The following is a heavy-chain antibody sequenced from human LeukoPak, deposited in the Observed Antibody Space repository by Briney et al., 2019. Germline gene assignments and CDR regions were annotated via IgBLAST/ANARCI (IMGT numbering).Heavy chain of an antibody. CDR2: ISYDGSNK. V-gene: IGHV3-30*19. CDR3: AREAVAGYLDY. CDR1: GFILNSYG. J-gene: IGHJ4*02. Sequence: GGSLRLSCAASGFILNSYGMHWVRQAPGKGLEWVADISYDGSNKYYADSVKGRFTISRDNSKNTLYLQMNSLRAEDTAVYYCAREAVAGYLDYWGQGTLVTVSS. D-gene: IGHD6-19*01.